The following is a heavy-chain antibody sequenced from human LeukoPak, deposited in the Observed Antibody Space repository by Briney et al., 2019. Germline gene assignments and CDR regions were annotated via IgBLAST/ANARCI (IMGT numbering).Heavy chain of an antibody. V-gene: IGHV3-33*01. Sequence: GGSLRLSCAASGXTFSSYGMHWVRQAPGKGLESVAVLWYDGSNKYYADSVKGRFTISRDNSKSTLYLQMNSLRAEDTAVYYCASDIGSSGYYYYYYGMDVWGQGTTVTVSS. CDR1: GXTFSSYG. J-gene: IGHJ6*02. CDR2: LWYDGSNK. CDR3: ASDIGSSGYYYYYYGMDV. D-gene: IGHD3-22*01.